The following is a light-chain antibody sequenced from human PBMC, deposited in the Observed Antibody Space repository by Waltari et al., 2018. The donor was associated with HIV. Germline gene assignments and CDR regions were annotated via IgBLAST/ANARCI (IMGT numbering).Light chain of an antibody. J-gene: IGLJ3*02. CDR3: HSYDRSLGGSV. CDR2: DNV. V-gene: IGLV1-40*01. CDR1: SSNLRAGYD. Sequence: QSVLTQPPSVSGAPGQRVTISCTGASSNLRAGYDVHRYQQLPGTAPKLLISDNVNRPSGVPDRFSESTSGSSASLSITGLQAEDEADYYCHSYDRSLGGSVFGGGTKVTVL.